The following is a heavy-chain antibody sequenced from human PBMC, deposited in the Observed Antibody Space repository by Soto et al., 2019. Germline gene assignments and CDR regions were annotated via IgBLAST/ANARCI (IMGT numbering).Heavy chain of an antibody. CDR3: VGEVGFQLIY. D-gene: IGHD2-2*01. V-gene: IGHV3-48*01. J-gene: IGHJ4*02. Sequence: PGGSLRLSCAASGFTFSTHSMNWVRQAPGKGLKWISYITSSGVTMYADSVKGRFTISRDNAKNSLYLQMNSLRAEDTAVYFCVGEVGFQLIYWGQGTLVTVSS. CDR1: GFTFSTHS. CDR2: ITSSGVTM.